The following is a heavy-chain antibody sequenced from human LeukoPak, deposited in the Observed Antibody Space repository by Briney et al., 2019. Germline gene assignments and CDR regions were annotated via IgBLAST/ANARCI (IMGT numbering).Heavy chain of an antibody. Sequence: GGSLRLSCAASGFTFSSYWMSWVRQAPGKGLEWVANIKQDGSEKYYVDSVKGRFTISRDNAKNSLYLQMNSLRAEDTAVYYCARDRVVITKVDYYYYGMDAWGQGTTVTVSS. D-gene: IGHD3-22*01. CDR2: IKQDGSEK. J-gene: IGHJ6*02. CDR3: ARDRVVITKVDYYYYGMDA. V-gene: IGHV3-7*01. CDR1: GFTFSSYW.